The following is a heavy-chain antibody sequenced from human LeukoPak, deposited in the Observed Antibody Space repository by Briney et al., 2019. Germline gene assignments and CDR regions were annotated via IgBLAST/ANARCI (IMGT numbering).Heavy chain of an antibody. Sequence: GGSLRLSCAASGFTVSSNYMSWVRQAPGKGLEWVSVIYSGGSTYYADSVKGRFTISRYNSKNTLYLQMNSLRAEDTAVYYCAKDQTVRAFDIWGQGTMVTVSS. CDR1: GFTVSSNY. V-gene: IGHV3-53*01. CDR3: AKDQTVRAFDI. J-gene: IGHJ3*02. D-gene: IGHD4-11*01. CDR2: IYSGGST.